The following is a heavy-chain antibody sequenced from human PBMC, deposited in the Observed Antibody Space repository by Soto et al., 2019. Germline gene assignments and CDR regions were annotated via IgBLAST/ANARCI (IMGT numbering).Heavy chain of an antibody. CDR2: FSAGGRA. V-gene: IGHV3-23*01. Sequence: EVQLLESGGALVRPGGSLRLSGAASGFSFNNYALSWVRQAPGKGLEWVSTFSAGGRAYYAASVQGRFTIARDSSQDTVHLQISDLRPEDTAVYYCAKESLPEHYGDTLFDYWGQGTRVTVSS. CDR1: GFSFNNYA. CDR3: AKESLPEHYGDTLFDY. J-gene: IGHJ4*02. D-gene: IGHD4-17*01.